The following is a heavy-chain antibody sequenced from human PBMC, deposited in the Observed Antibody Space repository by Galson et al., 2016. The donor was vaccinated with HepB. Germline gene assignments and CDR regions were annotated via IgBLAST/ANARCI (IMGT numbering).Heavy chain of an antibody. D-gene: IGHD5-12*01. V-gene: IGHV1-3*01. CDR1: GYTFSSYA. Sequence: SGYTFSSYAFHWVRRAPGQRLEWMGRINAGNGDTKYSQNFQGRVTITVDTSASTAYMELSSLRSEDTAVYSCASVGYGGWFDPWGQGTLVTVSS. CDR3: ASVGYGGWFDP. CDR2: INAGNGDT. J-gene: IGHJ5*02.